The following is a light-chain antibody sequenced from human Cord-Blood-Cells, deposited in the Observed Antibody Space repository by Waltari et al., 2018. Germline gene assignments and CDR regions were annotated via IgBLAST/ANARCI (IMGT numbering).Light chain of an antibody. CDR2: DAS. CDR1: QSVSSY. Sequence: DIVFTQSPATLSLSPGERATLSCRASQSVSSYLAWYQQKPGQAPRLLIYDASNRATGIPARFSGSGSGTDFTLTISSLEPEDFAVYYCQQRSNWPTFGQGTKLEIK. J-gene: IGKJ2*01. CDR3: QQRSNWPT. V-gene: IGKV3-11*01.